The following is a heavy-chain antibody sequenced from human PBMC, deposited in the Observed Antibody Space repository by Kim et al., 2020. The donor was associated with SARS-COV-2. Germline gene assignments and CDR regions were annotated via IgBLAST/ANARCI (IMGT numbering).Heavy chain of an antibody. CDR1: GFTFSSYA. Sequence: GGSLRLSCAASGFTFSSYAMSWVRQAPGKGLEWVSAIIGSGGSTYYADSVKGRFTIPRDKSKNTLYLQMNSLRAEDTAVYYCAKVRRSSSWQRDFQHWGQGTLVTVAS. CDR2: IIGSGGST. J-gene: IGHJ1*01. CDR3: AKVRRSSSWQRDFQH. V-gene: IGHV3-23*01. D-gene: IGHD6-13*01.